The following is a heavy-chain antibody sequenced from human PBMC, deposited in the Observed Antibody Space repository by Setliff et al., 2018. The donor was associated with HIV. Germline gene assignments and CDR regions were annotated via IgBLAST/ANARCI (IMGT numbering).Heavy chain of an antibody. J-gene: IGHJ4*02. D-gene: IGHD4-17*01. Sequence: WASVKVSCKASGGTFSNYAISWVRQAPGQGLEWMGGIIPIFGTGMYAQKFQGRVTITADESTTTAYMELSSLRSEDTAVYYCARDPTTVMDHFDYWGQGTLVTAPQ. CDR1: GGTFSNYA. CDR2: IIPIFGTG. V-gene: IGHV1-69*13. CDR3: ARDPTTVMDHFDY.